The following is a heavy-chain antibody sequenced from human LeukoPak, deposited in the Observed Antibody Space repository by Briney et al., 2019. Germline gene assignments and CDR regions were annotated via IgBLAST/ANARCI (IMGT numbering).Heavy chain of an antibody. J-gene: IGHJ3*02. CDR2: TYGDGST. CDR3: ARDQAVAALDAFDI. CDR1: GFTVSGNY. D-gene: IGHD6-19*01. Sequence: PGGSLRLSCAASGFTVSGNYMTWVRQAPGKGLEWVSVTYGDGSTSYADSVKDRFTISRDNSKNTLYLQMNSLRAEDTAVYYCARDQAVAALDAFDIWGQGTMVTVSS. V-gene: IGHV3-66*01.